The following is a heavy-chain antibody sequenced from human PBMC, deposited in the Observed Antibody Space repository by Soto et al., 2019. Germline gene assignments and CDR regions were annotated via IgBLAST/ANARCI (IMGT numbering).Heavy chain of an antibody. CDR1: GGTFNIYA. V-gene: IGHV1-69*01. CDR2: IIPLFGTA. J-gene: IGHJ4*02. Sequence: QVQLVQSGAEVKKPGSSVKVSCRASGGTFNIYAINWVRQAPGHGLEWMGGIIPLFGTAKYAQKFQGRVTITADESTSTAHMELRSLRSEDTAVYYCARCYGHDCSGGNCYFYFWGQGTLVTVSS. D-gene: IGHD2-15*01. CDR3: ARCYGHDCSGGNCYFYF.